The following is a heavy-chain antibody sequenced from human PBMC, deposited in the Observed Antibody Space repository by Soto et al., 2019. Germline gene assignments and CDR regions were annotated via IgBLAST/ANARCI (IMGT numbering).Heavy chain of an antibody. J-gene: IGHJ6*02. V-gene: IGHV3-43*02. D-gene: IGHD3-10*01. CDR2: ISGDGGST. CDR1: GFTFDDYA. Sequence: GGSLRLSCAASGFTFDDYAMHWVRQAPGKGLECVSLISGDGGSTYYADSVKGRFTISRDNSKNSLYLQMNSLRTEDTALYYCAKSNTLWFGELLPYYYYGMDVWGQGTTVTVSS. CDR3: AKSNTLWFGELLPYYYYGMDV.